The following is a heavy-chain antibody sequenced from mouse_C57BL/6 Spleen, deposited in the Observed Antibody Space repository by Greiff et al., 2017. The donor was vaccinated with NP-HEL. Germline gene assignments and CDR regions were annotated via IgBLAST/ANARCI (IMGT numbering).Heavy chain of an antibody. CDR1: GFTFTDYY. J-gene: IGHJ2*01. CDR3: ARSFDVDYFDY. V-gene: IGHV7-3*01. CDR2: IRNKANGYTT. Sequence: EVQLVESGGGLVQPGGSLSLSCAASGFTFTDYYMSWVRQPPGKALEWLGCIRNKANGYTTEYSASVKGRFTISRDNSQSILYLQMNALRAEDSATYYCARSFDVDYFDYWGQGTTLTVSS.